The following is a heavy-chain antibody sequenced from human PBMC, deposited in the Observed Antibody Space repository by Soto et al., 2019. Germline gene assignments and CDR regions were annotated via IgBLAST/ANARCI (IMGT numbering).Heavy chain of an antibody. CDR3: ARAPTIAAAGVPYYDY. CDR1: GYTFTGYY. Sequence: ASVKVSCKASGYTFTGYYMHWVRQAPGQGLEWMGWINPNSGGTNYAQKFQGWVTMTRDTSISTAYMELSRLRSDDTAVYYCARAPTIAAAGVPYYDYWGQGTLVTVS. V-gene: IGHV1-2*04. D-gene: IGHD6-13*01. J-gene: IGHJ4*02. CDR2: INPNSGGT.